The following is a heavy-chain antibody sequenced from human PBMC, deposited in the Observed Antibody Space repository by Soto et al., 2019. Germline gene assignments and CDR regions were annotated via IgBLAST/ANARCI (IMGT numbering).Heavy chain of an antibody. J-gene: IGHJ4*02. D-gene: IGHD6-6*01. Sequence: SLRLSCAASGFTFDDYAMHWVRQAPGKGLEWVSGISWNSGSIGYADSVKGRFTISRDNAKNSLYLQMNSLRAEDTALYYCAKDISSSSSGGLDYWGQGTLVTVSS. CDR2: ISWNSGSI. CDR3: AKDISSSSSGGLDY. CDR1: GFTFDDYA. V-gene: IGHV3-9*01.